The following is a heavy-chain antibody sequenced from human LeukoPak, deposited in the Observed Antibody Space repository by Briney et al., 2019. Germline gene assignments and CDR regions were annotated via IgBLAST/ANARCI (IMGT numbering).Heavy chain of an antibody. Sequence: SETLSLTCTVSGGSISSYYWSWIRQPAGKGLEWIGRIYTSGSTNYNPSLKSRVTMSVDTSKNQFSLKLSSVTAAETAVHYCARDLHRGNSGNDAFDIWGQGTMGTVSS. CDR3: ARDLHRGNSGNDAFDI. J-gene: IGHJ3*02. V-gene: IGHV4-4*07. CDR2: IYTSGST. D-gene: IGHD4-23*01. CDR1: GGSISSYY.